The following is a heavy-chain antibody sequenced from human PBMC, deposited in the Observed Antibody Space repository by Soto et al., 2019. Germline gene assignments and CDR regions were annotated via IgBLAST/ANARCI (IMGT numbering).Heavy chain of an antibody. CDR1: GGSFSGYY. Sequence: PSETLSLTCAVYGGSFSGYYWSWIRQPPGKGLEWIGEINHSGSTNYNPSLKSRVTISVDTSKNQFSLKLSSVTAADTAVYYCARHRWQQLIYIYYYYGMEVWGQGTTVTVSS. CDR2: INHSGST. CDR3: ARHRWQQLIYIYYYYGMEV. J-gene: IGHJ6*01. V-gene: IGHV4-34*01. D-gene: IGHD6-13*01.